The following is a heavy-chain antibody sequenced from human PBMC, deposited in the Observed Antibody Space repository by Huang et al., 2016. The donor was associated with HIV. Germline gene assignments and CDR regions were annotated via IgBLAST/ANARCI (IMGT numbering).Heavy chain of an antibody. Sequence: QVQLVESGAELKKPGASVRVSCKVSGYTVSELSLHWVLQAPEKGLEWMGGLDPEEGETIYAQRLQGRGTMPEDTSTDTAYMELSSLRPEDTAGYYCATSTPDVGAGVLRSAFDIWGQGTMVTVSS. D-gene: IGHD2-15*01. CDR1: GYTVSELS. CDR2: LDPEEGET. CDR3: ATSTPDVGAGVLRSAFDI. J-gene: IGHJ3*02. V-gene: IGHV1-24*01.